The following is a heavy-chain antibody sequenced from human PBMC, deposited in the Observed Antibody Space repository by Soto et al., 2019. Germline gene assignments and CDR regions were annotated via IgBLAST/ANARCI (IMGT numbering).Heavy chain of an antibody. V-gene: IGHV3-33*01. CDR3: ASLSSGYSYGYDY. J-gene: IGHJ4*02. Sequence: GWSLRLSCAASGFTFSSYGMHWVRQAPGKGLEWVAVIWYDGSNKYYADSVKGRFTISRDNSKDTLYLQMNSLRAEDTAVYYCASLSSGYSYGYDYWGEGPLVTVSS. D-gene: IGHD5-18*01. CDR2: IWYDGSNK. CDR1: GFTFSSYG.